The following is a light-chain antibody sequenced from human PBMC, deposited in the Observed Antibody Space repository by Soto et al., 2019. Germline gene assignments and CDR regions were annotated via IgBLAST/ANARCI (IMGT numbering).Light chain of an antibody. CDR3: QQYGGSPRT. CDR1: QSVSSY. CDR2: GAS. Sequence: EIVLTQSPGTLSLSPGERATLSCRASQSVSSYLAWYQQKPGQAPRLLIYGASTRATGIPARFSGSGSGPDFTLTNRRLEPEDYAVYYCQQYGGSPRTFGQGTKVDIK. J-gene: IGKJ1*01. V-gene: IGKV3-20*01.